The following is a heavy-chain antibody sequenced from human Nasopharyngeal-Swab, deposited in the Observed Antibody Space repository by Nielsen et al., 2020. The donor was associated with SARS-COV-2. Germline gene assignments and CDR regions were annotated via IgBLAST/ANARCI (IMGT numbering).Heavy chain of an antibody. D-gene: IGHD3-3*01. V-gene: IGHV4-39*07. CDR3: ARERGRGGFWNYYYYMDV. CDR2: IYYSGST. J-gene: IGHJ6*03. Sequence: WIRQPPGKGLEWIGSIYYSGSTYYNPSLKSRVTISVDTSKNQFSLKLSSVTAADTAVYYCARERGRGGFWNYYYYMDVWGKGTTVTVSS.